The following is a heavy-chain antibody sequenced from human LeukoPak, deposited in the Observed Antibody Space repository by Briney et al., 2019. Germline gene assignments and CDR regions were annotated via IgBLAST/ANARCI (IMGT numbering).Heavy chain of an antibody. J-gene: IGHJ4*02. CDR2: ISWNSGSI. V-gene: IGHV3-9*01. Sequence: GRSLRLSCAASGFTFDDYAMHWVRQAPGKGLEWVSGISWNSGSIGYADSVKGRFTISRDNAKNSLYLQMNSLRAEDTAVYYCARGLGGSYDYWGQGTLVTVSS. D-gene: IGHD1-26*01. CDR1: GFTFDDYA. CDR3: ARGLGGSYDY.